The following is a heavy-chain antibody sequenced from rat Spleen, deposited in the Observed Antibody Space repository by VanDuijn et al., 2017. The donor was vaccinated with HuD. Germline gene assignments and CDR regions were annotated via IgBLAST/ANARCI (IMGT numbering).Heavy chain of an antibody. D-gene: IGHD1-9*01. CDR3: VRHGYTDYFDY. V-gene: IGHV5-7*01. CDR1: GFTFSDYY. J-gene: IGHJ2*01. Sequence: EVQLVESGGDLVQPGRSLKLSCAASGFTFSDYYMAWVRQAPTKGLEWVATISSDGRRNYYRDSVKGRFTISRDNAKSSLYLQMDSLRSEDTASYYCVRHGYTDYFDYWGQGVMVTVSS. CDR2: ISSDGRRN.